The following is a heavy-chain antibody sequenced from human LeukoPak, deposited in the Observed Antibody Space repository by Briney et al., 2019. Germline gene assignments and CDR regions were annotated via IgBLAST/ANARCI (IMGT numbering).Heavy chain of an antibody. Sequence: GRSLRLSCAASGFTFSSYGMQWVRQAPGKGLEWVAVISYDGSNKYYADSVKGRFTIPRDNSKNTLYLQMNSLRAEDTAVYYCAKDLLARITYCSSTSCYVDYYGMDVWGQGTTVTVSS. J-gene: IGHJ6*02. CDR2: ISYDGSNK. CDR3: AKDLLARITYCSSTSCYVDYYGMDV. V-gene: IGHV3-30*18. D-gene: IGHD2-2*01. CDR1: GFTFSSYG.